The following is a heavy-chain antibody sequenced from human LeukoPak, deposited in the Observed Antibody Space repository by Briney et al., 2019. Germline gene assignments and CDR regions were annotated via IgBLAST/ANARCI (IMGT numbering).Heavy chain of an antibody. Sequence: PGGSLGLSCAASGFTVSSNYMSWVRQAPGKGLEWVSVIYSGGSIYYADSVKGRFTISRDNSKNTLYLQMNSLRAEDTAVYYCARAPVGFGVVILQSDYWGQGTLVTVSS. D-gene: IGHD3-3*01. CDR1: GFTVSSNY. V-gene: IGHV3-53*01. CDR3: ARAPVGFGVVILQSDY. CDR2: IYSGGSI. J-gene: IGHJ4*02.